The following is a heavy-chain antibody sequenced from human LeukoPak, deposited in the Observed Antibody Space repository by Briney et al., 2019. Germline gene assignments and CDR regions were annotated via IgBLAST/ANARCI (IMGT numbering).Heavy chain of an antibody. J-gene: IGHJ4*02. CDR1: GFTFSSYA. CDR2: ISSNGGST. Sequence: PGGSLRLSCAASGFTFSSYAMHWVRQAPGKGLEYVSAISSNGGSTYYANSVKGRFTISRDNSKNTLYLQMNSLRAEDTAVYYCARSDIVVVPAVGGAFDYWGQGTLVTVSS. V-gene: IGHV3-64*01. CDR3: ARSDIVVVPAVGGAFDY. D-gene: IGHD2-2*01.